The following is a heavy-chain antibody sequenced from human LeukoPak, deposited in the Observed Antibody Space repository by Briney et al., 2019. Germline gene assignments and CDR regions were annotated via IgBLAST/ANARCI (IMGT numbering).Heavy chain of an antibody. CDR2: ISDDGRHK. V-gene: IGHV3-30*18. CDR1: GFTFNNYG. J-gene: IGHJ4*02. Sequence: PGGSLRLSCAASGFTFNNYGIHYVRQAPGKGLEWVAVISDDGRHKNYADSVKGRFTISRDNSNNTLYLQMNSLRVEGTGVYYCAKDRETTASGTFDYWGQGTPVTVSS. D-gene: IGHD6-13*01. CDR3: AKDRETTASGTFDY.